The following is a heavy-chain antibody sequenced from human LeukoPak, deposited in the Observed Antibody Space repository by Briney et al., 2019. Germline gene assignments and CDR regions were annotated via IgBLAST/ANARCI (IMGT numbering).Heavy chain of an antibody. V-gene: IGHV4-30-4*08. Sequence: KPSQTLSLTCTVSGGSISSGDCYWSWIRQPPGKGLEWIGYIYYSGSTYYNPSLKSRVTISVDTSKNQFSLKLSSVTAADTAVYYCVRVVLRFLEWLPYFDYWGQGTLVTVSS. J-gene: IGHJ4*02. CDR2: IYYSGST. CDR1: GGSISSGDCY. CDR3: VRVVLRFLEWLPYFDY. D-gene: IGHD3-3*01.